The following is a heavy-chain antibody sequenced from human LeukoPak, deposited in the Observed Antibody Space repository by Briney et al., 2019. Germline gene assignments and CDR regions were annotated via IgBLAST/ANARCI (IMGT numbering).Heavy chain of an antibody. CDR2: ISSSGSTT. J-gene: IGHJ3*02. D-gene: IGHD3-22*01. V-gene: IGHV3-11*01. CDR1: GFTFSDCY. CDR3: ASNSGYGLNDAFDI. Sequence: PGGSLRLSCAASGFTFSDCYMNWIRQAPGKGLEWVSYISSSGSTTYYADSVQGRFTISRDNAKNSLYLQMDSLRAEDMAVYYCASNSGYGLNDAFDIWGQGTMVTVSS.